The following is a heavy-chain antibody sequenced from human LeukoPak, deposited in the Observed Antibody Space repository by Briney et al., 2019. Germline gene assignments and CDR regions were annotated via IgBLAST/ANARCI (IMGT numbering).Heavy chain of an antibody. CDR3: ARLISTSSARFSDY. J-gene: IGHJ4*02. CDR2: ISISGENT. CDR1: GFTFSSYA. Sequence: GGSLRLACAAAGFTFSSYAMSWVRHAPGKGLEWVSAISISGENTFYADSVKARFTISRDTSRYTLYLQMHSLRAEDTAVYYCARLISTSSARFSDYWGQGTLVTVSS. D-gene: IGHD6-6*01. V-gene: IGHV3-23*01.